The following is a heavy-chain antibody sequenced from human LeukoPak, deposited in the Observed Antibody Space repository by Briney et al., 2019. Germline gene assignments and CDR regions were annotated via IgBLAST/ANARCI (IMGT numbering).Heavy chain of an antibody. CDR3: AREPRLYSYGYRGWYFDL. Sequence: PSETLSLTCTVSGGSISSYYWSWVRQPPGKGLEWIGYIYYSGSTNYNPSLKSRVTISVDTSKNQFSLKLSSVTAADTAVCYCAREPRLYSYGYRGWYFDLWGRGTLVTVSS. D-gene: IGHD5-18*01. CDR2: IYYSGST. V-gene: IGHV4-59*01. J-gene: IGHJ2*01. CDR1: GGSISSYY.